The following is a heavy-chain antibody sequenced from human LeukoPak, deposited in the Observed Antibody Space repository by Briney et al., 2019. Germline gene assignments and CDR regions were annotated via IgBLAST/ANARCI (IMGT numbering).Heavy chain of an antibody. V-gene: IGHV6-1*01. CDR3: ARQDGSGIYYFDY. CDR2: TYYRSKWYN. CDR1: GDSVSSNIAA. Sequence: SQTLSLTCAISGDSVSSNIAAWNWTRQSPSRGLEWLGRTYYRSKWYNDYAVSVKSRITINPDTSKNQFSLQLNSVTPEDTAMYYCARQDGSGIYYFDYWGQGTLVTVSS. J-gene: IGHJ4*02. D-gene: IGHD3-10*01.